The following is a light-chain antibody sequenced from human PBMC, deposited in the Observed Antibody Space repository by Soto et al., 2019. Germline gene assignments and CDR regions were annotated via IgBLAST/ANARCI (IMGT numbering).Light chain of an antibody. J-gene: IGLJ3*02. CDR3: ATWDSSLSAGL. CDR1: SSNIGNNY. CDR2: DNN. Sequence: QSVLTQPPSVSAAPGQTVTISCSGGSSNIGNNYVSWYQQVAGTTPKLLIFDNNKRPSGIPDRFSGSKSGTSATLGIAGLQTGDAADYYCATWDSSLSAGLFGGGTKLTVL. V-gene: IGLV1-51*01.